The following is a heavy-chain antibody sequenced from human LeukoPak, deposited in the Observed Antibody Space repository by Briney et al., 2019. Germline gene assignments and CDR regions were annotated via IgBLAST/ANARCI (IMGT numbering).Heavy chain of an antibody. V-gene: IGHV4-39*07. CDR2: INHSGST. D-gene: IGHD3-22*01. J-gene: IGHJ4*02. CDR1: GGSISGSSYY. CDR3: ARGANYYDSSGYSATFDY. Sequence: SETLSLTCTVSGGSISGSSYYWGWIRQPPGKGLEWIVEINHSGSTKNSPSLKSRVTISVDTSKNQFSLKLRSVTAADTAVYYCARGANYYDSSGYSATFDYWGQGTLVTVSS.